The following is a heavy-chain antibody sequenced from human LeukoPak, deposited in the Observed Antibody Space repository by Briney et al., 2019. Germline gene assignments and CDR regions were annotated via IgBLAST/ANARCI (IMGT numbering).Heavy chain of an antibody. CDR2: ISGSGGST. D-gene: IGHD4-17*01. J-gene: IGHJ4*02. V-gene: IGHV3-23*01. CDR3: AKDLPGDYPKWYFDY. CDR1: GFIFNNYA. Sequence: GGSLRLSCAASGFIFNNYAVSWVRQAPGKGLEWVSAISGSGGSTYYADSVKGRFTISRDNSKNTLYLQMNSLRAEDTAVYYCAKDLPGDYPKWYFDYWGQGTLVTVSS.